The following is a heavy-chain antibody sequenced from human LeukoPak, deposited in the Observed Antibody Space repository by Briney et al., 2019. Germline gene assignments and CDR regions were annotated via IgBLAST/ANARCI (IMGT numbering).Heavy chain of an antibody. J-gene: IGHJ6*03. CDR2: IYYSGST. V-gene: IGHV4-30-4*07. Sequence: SETLSLTCTVSGGSISSGGYSWSWIRQPPGKGLEWIGYIYYSGSTYYNPSLKSRVTISVDTSKNQFSLKLSSVTAADTAVYYCARGARAILGPRLYYYYYMDVWGKGTTVTVSS. CDR3: ARGARAILGPRLYYYYYMDV. CDR1: GGSISSGGYS. D-gene: IGHD3-3*01.